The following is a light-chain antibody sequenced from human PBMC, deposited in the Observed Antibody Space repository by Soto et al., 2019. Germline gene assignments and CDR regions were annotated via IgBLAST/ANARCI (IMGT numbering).Light chain of an antibody. V-gene: IGKV3-15*01. CDR2: GAS. CDR1: QSISSN. J-gene: IGKJ1*01. CDR3: QQYNNWSWT. Sequence: EIVITQSPDTLSVSPGERATLSCRASQSISSNLAWYLQKVGQAPRLLIYGASTRAPGISARFSGSGSGTEFTLTISSIQSEDFAIYYCQQYNNWSWTVGQGTKVDIK.